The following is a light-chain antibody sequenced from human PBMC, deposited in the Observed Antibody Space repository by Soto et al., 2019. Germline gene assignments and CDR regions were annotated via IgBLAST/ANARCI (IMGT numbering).Light chain of an antibody. CDR1: SSDVGGDNY. CDR3: CSYAGSYTYV. Sequence: LTQPRSVSGSPGQSVTISCTGTSSDVGGDNYVSWYQQHPGKAPKVMIYDVSKRPSGVRDRFSGSKSGNTASLTISGLQGEDEADYYCCSYAGSYTYVFGTGTKVTVL. V-gene: IGLV2-11*01. J-gene: IGLJ1*01. CDR2: DVS.